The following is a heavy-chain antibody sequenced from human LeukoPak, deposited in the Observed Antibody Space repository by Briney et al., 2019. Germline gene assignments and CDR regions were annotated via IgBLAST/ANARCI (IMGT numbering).Heavy chain of an antibody. V-gene: IGHV3-23*01. CDR3: AKDIAQGYTFGSIEQDY. Sequence: GGSLRLSCAVSGLTFSKYAMSWVRQAPGKGLEWVSAISESGSGTYYADSVKGRFTISRDNSKDTLSLQMNSLRAEDTAVYYCAKDIAQGYTFGSIEQDYWGQGTLVTVSS. J-gene: IGHJ4*02. CDR2: ISESGSGT. CDR1: GLTFSKYA. D-gene: IGHD5-18*01.